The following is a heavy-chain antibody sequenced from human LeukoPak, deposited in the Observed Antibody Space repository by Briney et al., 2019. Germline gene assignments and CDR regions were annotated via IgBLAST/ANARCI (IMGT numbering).Heavy chain of an antibody. J-gene: IGHJ4*02. D-gene: IGHD4-17*01. CDR2: ISSSSSTI. V-gene: IGHV3-48*04. CDR3: ARDEYGDYGY. CDR1: GFTFSIYS. Sequence: GGSLRLSCAASGFTFSIYSMNWVRQAPGKGLEWVSYISSSSSTIFYADSVKGRFTISRDNAKDSLYLQMNSLRAEDTGVYYCARDEYGDYGYWGQGTLVTVSS.